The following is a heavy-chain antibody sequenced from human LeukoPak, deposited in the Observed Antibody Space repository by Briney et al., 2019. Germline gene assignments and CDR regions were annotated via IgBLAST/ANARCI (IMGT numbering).Heavy chain of an antibody. J-gene: IGHJ4*02. V-gene: IGHV3-30-3*01. CDR1: GFTFNTYT. Sequence: GRSLRLSCTASGFTFNTYTMHWVRQAPGKGLEWVAVVTFDGSSTYYADSVKGRFTLSRDNSKNTLYLQMGSLRVEDTALCYCARGPAEVLRLYDYTFDYWGQGTLVTVSS. CDR2: VTFDGSST. D-gene: IGHD1-26*01. CDR3: ARGPAEVLRLYDYTFDY.